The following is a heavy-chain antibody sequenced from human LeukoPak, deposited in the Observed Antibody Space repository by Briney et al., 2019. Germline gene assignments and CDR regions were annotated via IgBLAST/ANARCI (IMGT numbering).Heavy chain of an antibody. D-gene: IGHD3-16*01. CDR1: GFTFSTYW. Sequence: GGSLRLSCAASGFTFSTYWMSWVRQAPGMGLEWVANIKQDGSDIYYVDSVKGRFTISRVNAKNSLYLQMSSLRAEDTAVYYCTRGGRLHPQSPYWGQGTLVTVSS. CDR2: IKQDGSDI. V-gene: IGHV3-7*01. CDR3: TRGGRLHPQSPY. J-gene: IGHJ4*02.